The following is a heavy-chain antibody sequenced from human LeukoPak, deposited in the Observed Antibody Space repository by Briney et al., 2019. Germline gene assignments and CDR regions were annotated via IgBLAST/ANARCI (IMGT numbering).Heavy chain of an antibody. CDR3: ARPHSSSWYYFDY. J-gene: IGHJ4*02. D-gene: IGHD6-13*01. CDR2: IYHSGSI. CDR1: GYSISSGYY. Sequence: PSETLSLTCAVSGYSISSGYYWGWIRQPPGKGLEWIGSIYHSGSIYYNPSLKSRVTISVDTSKNQFSLKLSSVTAADTAVYYCARPHSSSWYYFDYWGQGTLVTVSS. V-gene: IGHV4-38-2*01.